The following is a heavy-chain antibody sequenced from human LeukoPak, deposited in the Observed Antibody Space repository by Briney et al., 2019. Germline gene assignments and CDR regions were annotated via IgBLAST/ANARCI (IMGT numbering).Heavy chain of an antibody. CDR2: IYYSGST. CDR1: GGSISSYY. J-gene: IGHJ6*02. D-gene: IGHD2-2*02. V-gene: IGHV4-59*01. Sequence: PSETLSLTCTVSGGSISSYYWSWIRQPPGKGLEWIGYIYYSGSTNYNPSLKSRATISVDTSKNQFSLKLSSVTAADTAVHYCARDIHLYDVWGQGTTVTVSS. CDR3: ARDIHLYDV.